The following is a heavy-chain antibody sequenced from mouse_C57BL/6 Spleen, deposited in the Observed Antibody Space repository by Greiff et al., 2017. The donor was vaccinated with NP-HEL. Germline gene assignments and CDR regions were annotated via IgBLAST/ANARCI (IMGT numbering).Heavy chain of an antibody. CDR2: INPNNGGT. CDR1: GYTFTDYN. J-gene: IGHJ1*03. D-gene: IGHD1-1*01. CDR3: ARGYYYGSSPWYFDV. Sequence: VQLKQSGPELVKPGASVKIPCKASGYTFTDYNMDWVKQSLEWIGDINPNNGGTIYNQKFKGKATLTVDKSSSTAYMELRSLTSEDTAVYYCARGYYYGSSPWYFDVWGTGTTVTVSS. V-gene: IGHV1-18*01.